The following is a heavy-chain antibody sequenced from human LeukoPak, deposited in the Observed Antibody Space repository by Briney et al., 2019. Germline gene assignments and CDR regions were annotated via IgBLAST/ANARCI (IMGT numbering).Heavy chain of an antibody. J-gene: IGHJ4*02. D-gene: IGHD7-27*01. Sequence: QAGGSLRLSCAASGFTFSNYWMSWVRQAPGRGLDWVASINQDGSDKYYADSLKGRFTISRDNAKNSLYLQMNSLRAEDTAVYYCARADWGSVDYWGQGTLVTVSS. CDR3: ARADWGSVDY. CDR1: GFTFSNYW. V-gene: IGHV3-7*01. CDR2: INQDGSDK.